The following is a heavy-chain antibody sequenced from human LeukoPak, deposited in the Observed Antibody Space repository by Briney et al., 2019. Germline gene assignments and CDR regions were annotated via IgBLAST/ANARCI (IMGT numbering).Heavy chain of an antibody. D-gene: IGHD6-19*01. J-gene: IGHJ5*02. CDR3: ARLVAGRGGWFDP. CDR2: INHSGST. V-gene: IGHV4-34*01. Sequence: SETLSLTCTVYGGSFSGYYWSWIRQPPGKGLEWIGEINHSGSTNYNPSLKSRHTISLDTSKNQFSLKLSSVTAADTAVYYCARLVAGRGGWFDPWGQGTLVTVSS. CDR1: GGSFSGYY.